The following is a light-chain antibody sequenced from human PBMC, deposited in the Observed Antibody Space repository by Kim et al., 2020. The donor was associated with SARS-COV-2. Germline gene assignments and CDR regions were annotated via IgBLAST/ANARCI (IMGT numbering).Light chain of an antibody. CDR1: SSDVGAYHH. CDR3: SSYTTSITWV. Sequence: QSVLTQPASVSASPGQSISISCTGTSSDVGAYHHVSWYQHLPGKAPKLIIYDVTKRPSGVSNRFSGSKSGNTASLTISGLQAEDEADYYCSSYTTSITWVFGGGTKVTAL. J-gene: IGLJ3*02. V-gene: IGLV2-14*03. CDR2: DVT.